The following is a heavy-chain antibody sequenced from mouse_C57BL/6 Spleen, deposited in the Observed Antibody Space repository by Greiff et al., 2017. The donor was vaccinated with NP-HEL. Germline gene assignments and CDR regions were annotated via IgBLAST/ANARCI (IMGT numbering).Heavy chain of an antibody. CDR3: ARDATRPYWYFDV. CDR2: ISDGGSYT. CDR1: GFTFSSYA. Sequence: EVQLLESGGGLVKPGGSLKLSCAASGFTFSSYAMSWVRQTPEKRLEWVATISDGGSYTYYPDNVKGRFTISRDNAKNNLYLQMSHLKSEDTAMYYCARDATRPYWYFDVWGTGTTVTVSS. V-gene: IGHV5-4*01. D-gene: IGHD6-1*01. J-gene: IGHJ1*03.